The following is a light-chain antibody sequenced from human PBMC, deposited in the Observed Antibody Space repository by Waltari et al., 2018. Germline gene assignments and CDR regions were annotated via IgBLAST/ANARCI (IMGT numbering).Light chain of an antibody. Sequence: EIVLTQSPATLSLSPGERANLSCRASQSVSSYSAWYQQKPGQAPRLLIYDASNRATGIPARFSGSGSGTDFTLTISSLEPEDFAVYYCQQRSNWPGTFGQGTKLEIK. CDR3: QQRSNWPGT. CDR1: QSVSSY. CDR2: DAS. J-gene: IGKJ2*01. V-gene: IGKV3-11*01.